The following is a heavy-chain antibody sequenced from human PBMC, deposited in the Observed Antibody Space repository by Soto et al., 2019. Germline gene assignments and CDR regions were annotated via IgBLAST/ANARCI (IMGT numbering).Heavy chain of an antibody. CDR2: IYYGRTT. V-gene: IGHV4-39*02. D-gene: IGHD1-26*01. Sequence: PLETLSLTSPVSGGYISTSSYYWGWIRNPPGKRLEWIVYIYYGRTTYSTSSPKSRLIVSVNTSKTHFALKLISVTAAGTAVFHCARVGATRGSWFDPWGHGTLVTVS. J-gene: IGHJ5*02. CDR1: GGYISTSSYY. CDR3: ARVGATRGSWFDP.